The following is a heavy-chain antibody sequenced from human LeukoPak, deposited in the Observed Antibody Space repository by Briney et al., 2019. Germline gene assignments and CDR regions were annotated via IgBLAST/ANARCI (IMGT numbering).Heavy chain of an antibody. CDR3: AKDVVRGVKDYYYGMDV. D-gene: IGHD3-10*01. CDR1: GFTFSSYA. CDR2: ISGSGGST. J-gene: IGHJ6*02. Sequence: GSLRLSCAASGFTFSSYAMSWVRQAPGKGLEWVSAISGSGGSTYYADSVKGRFTISRDNSKNTLYLQMNSLRAEDTAVYYCAKDVVRGVKDYYYGMDVWGQGTTVTVSS. V-gene: IGHV3-23*01.